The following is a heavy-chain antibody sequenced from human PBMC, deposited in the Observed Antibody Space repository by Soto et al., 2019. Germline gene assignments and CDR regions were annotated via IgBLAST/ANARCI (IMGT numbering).Heavy chain of an antibody. Sequence: SETLSLTCTVSGGSLGSYYWSWIRQPPGKGLEWIGYVFYTGRANYNASLKSRVSISLDTSNCQFSLKLSSVTAADTAVYYCARDGDGPMTTNHYYYNGMDVWGPGTTVT. CDR2: VFYTGRA. CDR3: ARDGDGPMTTNHYYYNGMDV. J-gene: IGHJ6*02. D-gene: IGHD4-4*01. CDR1: GGSLGSYY. V-gene: IGHV4-59*01.